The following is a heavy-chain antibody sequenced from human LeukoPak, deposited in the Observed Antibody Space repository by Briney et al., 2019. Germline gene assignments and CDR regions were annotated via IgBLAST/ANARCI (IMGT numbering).Heavy chain of an antibody. CDR1: GFTISNYW. D-gene: IGHD1-26*01. CDR3: ARDEWELLVAFDY. J-gene: IGHJ4*02. V-gene: IGHV3-74*01. CDR2: INSDGSST. Sequence: PGGSLRLSCAASGFTISNYWMIWVRQAPGKGLVWVSRINSDGSSTSYADSVKGRFTISRDNAKNTLYLQMNSLRAEDTAVYYCARDEWELLVAFDYWGQGTLVTVSS.